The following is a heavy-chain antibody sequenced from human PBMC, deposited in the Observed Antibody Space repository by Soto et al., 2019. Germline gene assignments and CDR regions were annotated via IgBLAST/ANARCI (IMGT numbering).Heavy chain of an antibody. CDR1: GGSFSGYY. CDR3: ARGYSSSWYQVRYYYGMDV. CDR2: INHSGST. V-gene: IGHV4-34*01. J-gene: IGHJ6*02. Sequence: PSETLSLTCAVYGGSFSGYYWSWIRQPPGKGLEWIGEINHSGSTNYNPSLKSRVTISVDTSKNQFSLKLSSVTAADTAVYYCARGYSSSWYQVRYYYGMDVWGQGTTVTVSS. D-gene: IGHD6-13*01.